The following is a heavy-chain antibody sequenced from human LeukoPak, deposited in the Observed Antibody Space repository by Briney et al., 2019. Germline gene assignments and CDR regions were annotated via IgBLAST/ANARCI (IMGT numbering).Heavy chain of an antibody. CDR2: IYHSGST. D-gene: IGHD2-2*01. CDR1: GGPISSGGYY. J-gene: IGHJ5*02. Sequence: PSQTLSLTCTVSGGPISSGGYYWSWIRQPPGKGLEWIGYIYHSGSTYYNPSLKSRVTISVDRSKNQFSLKLSSVTAADTAVYYCARDDCSSTSCYEAGWFDPWGQGTLVTVSS. CDR3: ARDDCSSTSCYEAGWFDP. V-gene: IGHV4-30-2*01.